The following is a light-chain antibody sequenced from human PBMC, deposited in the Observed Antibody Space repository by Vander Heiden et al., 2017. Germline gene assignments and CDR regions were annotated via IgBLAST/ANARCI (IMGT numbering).Light chain of an antibody. CDR3: SSYKSSSTRWV. CDR1: SSDVGGYNY. J-gene: IGLJ3*02. V-gene: IGLV2-14*01. Sequence: QSALTQPASVSGSPGQSITISCTGTSSDVGGYNYVSWYQQHPGKAPKLMRYDVSNRPSGVSNRFLCFKSGNTASPNTTVLQAEEEADDYCSSYKSSSTRWVFGRGTKVTVL. CDR2: DVS.